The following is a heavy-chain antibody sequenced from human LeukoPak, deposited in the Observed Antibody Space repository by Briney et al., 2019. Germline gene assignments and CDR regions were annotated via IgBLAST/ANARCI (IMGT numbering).Heavy chain of an antibody. CDR2: ISYDGSNK. D-gene: IGHD2-15*01. V-gene: IGHV3-30*18. Sequence: PGGSLRLSCAASGFTFSSYGMHWVRQAPGKGLEWVAVISYDGSNKYYADSVKGRFTISRDNSKNTLYLQMNSLRAEDTAVYYCAKDGGDCSGGSCYNFDYWGQGTLVTVSS. J-gene: IGHJ4*02. CDR1: GFTFSSYG. CDR3: AKDGGDCSGGSCYNFDY.